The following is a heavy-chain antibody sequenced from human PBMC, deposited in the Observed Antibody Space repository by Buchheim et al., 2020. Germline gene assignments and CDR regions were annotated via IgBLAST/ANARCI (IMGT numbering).Heavy chain of an antibody. CDR1: GFTSSDAW. J-gene: IGHJ2*01. D-gene: IGHD2-21*02. CDR3: TTSTVVSATYWYFNV. Sequence: EEELVESGGGLVKPGGSLRLSCAASGFTSSDAWMNWVRQAPGKGLEWVGRIKREADGGTAEYAAPVRGRFTLSRDDSTDTLYLQMNSLRAEDTAVYYCTTSTVVSATYWYFNVWGRGTL. CDR2: IKREADGGTA. V-gene: IGHV3-15*07.